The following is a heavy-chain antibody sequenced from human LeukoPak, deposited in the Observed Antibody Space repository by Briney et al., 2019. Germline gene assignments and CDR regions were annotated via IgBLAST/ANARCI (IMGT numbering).Heavy chain of an antibody. V-gene: IGHV4-4*07. CDR1: GGFISSYY. D-gene: IGHD6-19*01. Sequence: SETLSLTCTVSGGFISSYYWTWIRQPAGKGLEWIGRIYASGSTNYNPSLKSRVTMSVDPSKNQFSLRLNSVTAADTAVYYCASPGYSSGWYAFDIWGQGTMVTVSS. CDR2: IYASGST. J-gene: IGHJ3*02. CDR3: ASPGYSSGWYAFDI.